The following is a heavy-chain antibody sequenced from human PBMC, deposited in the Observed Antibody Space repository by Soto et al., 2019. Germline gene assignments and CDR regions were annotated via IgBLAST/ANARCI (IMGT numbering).Heavy chain of an antibody. D-gene: IGHD2-8*01. V-gene: IGHV3-74*01. J-gene: IGHJ1*01. CDR1: GFTFRKYW. CDR3: AAQDCTKDVCLEAAVTVGGALEY. Sequence: EVQLVESGGGSVQPGKALRLSCVASGFTFRKYWMHWVRQAPGKGPVWVSYISSDGTTTDYADSVKGRFTISRDNAKNTLYLQMDSLRVKDTAVYYCAAQDCTKDVCLEAAVTVGGALEYWGQGAQVAVSS. CDR2: ISSDGTTT.